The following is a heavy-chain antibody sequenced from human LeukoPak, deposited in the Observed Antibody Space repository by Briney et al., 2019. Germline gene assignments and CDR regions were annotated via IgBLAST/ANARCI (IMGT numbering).Heavy chain of an antibody. V-gene: IGHV1-69*13. CDR3: ARDRYCSSTSCPENWFDP. CDR2: IIPIFGTA. D-gene: IGHD2-2*01. J-gene: IGHJ5*02. Sequence: ASVKVSCKASGYTFTSYGISWVRQAPGQGLEWMGGIIPIFGTANYAQKFQGRVTITADESTSTAYMELSSLRSEDTAVYYCARDRYCSSTSCPENWFDPWGQGTLVTVSS. CDR1: GYTFTSYG.